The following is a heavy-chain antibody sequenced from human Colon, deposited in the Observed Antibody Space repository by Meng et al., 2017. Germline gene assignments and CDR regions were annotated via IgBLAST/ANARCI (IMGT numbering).Heavy chain of an antibody. CDR1: GYTFTNHH. J-gene: IGHJ4*02. D-gene: IGHD6-6*01. V-gene: IGHV1-46*01. Sequence: VQLVQCGAEVKQPGASVKASCMASGYTFTNHHMHWVRQAPGQGPEWMGIITPSNGDKGYAQKFQGRVSMTRDTSTSTVYMELSGLRSEDTAIYYCAREGAASARFFDKWGQGTLVTVSS. CDR2: ITPSNGDK. CDR3: AREGAASARFFDK.